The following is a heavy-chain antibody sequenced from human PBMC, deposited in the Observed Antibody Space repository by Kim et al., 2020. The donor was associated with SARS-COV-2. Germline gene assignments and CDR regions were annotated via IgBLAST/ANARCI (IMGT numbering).Heavy chain of an antibody. Sequence: GGSLRLSCAAYGFTFRNCWIHWVRQAPGKGLVWVSGINSDASGTSYADSVKGRFTISRDNAENTLYLQMNSLRAEDTAVYYCVRETVNTLKFSQYFYGMDVWGQGTTVTVSS. CDR2: INSDASGT. V-gene: IGHV3-74*01. J-gene: IGHJ6*02. D-gene: IGHD4-17*01. CDR3: VRETVNTLKFSQYFYGMDV. CDR1: GFTFRNCW.